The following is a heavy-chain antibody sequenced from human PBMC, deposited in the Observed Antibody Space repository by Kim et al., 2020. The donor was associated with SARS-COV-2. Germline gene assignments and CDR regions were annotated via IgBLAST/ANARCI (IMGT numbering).Heavy chain of an antibody. V-gene: IGHV4-30-2*01. CDR2: IYHSGST. J-gene: IGHJ2*01. CDR1: GGSISSGGYS. D-gene: IGHD3-10*01. CDR3: ARDRLSVPNVRYFDL. Sequence: SETLSLTCAVSGGSISSGGYSWSWIRQPPGKGLEWIGYIYHSGSTYYNPSLKSRVTISVDRSKNQFSLKLSSVTAADTAVYYCARDRLSVPNVRYFDLWGRGTLVTVSS.